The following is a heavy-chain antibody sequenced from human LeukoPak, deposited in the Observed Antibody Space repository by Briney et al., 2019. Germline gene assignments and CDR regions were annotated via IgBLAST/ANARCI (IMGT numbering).Heavy chain of an antibody. Sequence: GGSLRLSCAASGFTFSSYAMSWVRQAPGKGLEWVSAISGSGGSTYYADSVKGRFTISRDNSKNTLYLQTNSLRAEDTAVYYCAKDVLFAFGGVIGDYFDYWGQGTLVTVSS. D-gene: IGHD3-16*02. CDR2: ISGSGGST. CDR3: AKDVLFAFGGVIGDYFDY. V-gene: IGHV3-23*01. J-gene: IGHJ4*02. CDR1: GFTFSSYA.